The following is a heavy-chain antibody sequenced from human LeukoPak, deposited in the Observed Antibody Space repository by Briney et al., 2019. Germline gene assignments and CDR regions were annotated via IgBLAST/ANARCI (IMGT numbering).Heavy chain of an antibody. D-gene: IGHD1-26*01. CDR2: INPNSGGT. V-gene: IGHV1-2*02. CDR3: ARHPYSGSYHFDY. CDR1: GYIFTDYY. Sequence: ASVKVSCRASGYIFTDYYMHWVRQAPGQGLEWMGWINPNSGGTNYAQKFQGRVTLTRDTSISTAYMELSRLRSDDTAVYYCARHPYSGSYHFDYWGQGTLVTVSS. J-gene: IGHJ4*02.